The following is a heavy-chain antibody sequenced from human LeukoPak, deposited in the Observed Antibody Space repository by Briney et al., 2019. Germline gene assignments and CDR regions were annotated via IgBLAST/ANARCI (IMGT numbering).Heavy chain of an antibody. Sequence: PGGSLRLSCAASGFTFSSYAMHWVRQAPGKGLEYVSAISSNGGSTYYANSVKGRFTISRDNSKNTLYLQMGSLRAEDMAVYYCAREGGYCTNGVCYTTFFDYWGQGTLVTVSS. CDR2: ISSNGGST. D-gene: IGHD2-8*01. CDR1: GFTFSSYA. CDR3: AREGGYCTNGVCYTTFFDY. J-gene: IGHJ4*02. V-gene: IGHV3-64*01.